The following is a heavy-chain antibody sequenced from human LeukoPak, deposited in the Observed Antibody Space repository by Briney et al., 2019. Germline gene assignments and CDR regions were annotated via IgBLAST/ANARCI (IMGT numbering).Heavy chain of an antibody. CDR2: ISSSGGNT. CDR3: ATYSNWDNFDY. Sequence: GGSLRLSCAASGFTFSSYAMTWVRQGPGKGLEWVSTISSSGGNTYNADSVKGRFTISRDNSKNTLNLQMSSLRAEDTAVYYCATYSNWDNFDYWGQGTLVTVSS. J-gene: IGHJ4*02. D-gene: IGHD4-11*01. V-gene: IGHV3-23*01. CDR1: GFTFSSYA.